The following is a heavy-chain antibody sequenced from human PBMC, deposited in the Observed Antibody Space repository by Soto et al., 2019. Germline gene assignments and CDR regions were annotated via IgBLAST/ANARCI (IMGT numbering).Heavy chain of an antibody. J-gene: IGHJ6*02. D-gene: IGHD3-22*01. CDR2: ISPYDGNT. Sequence: ASVKVSCKASGYTFSSYGINWVRQAPGQGLEWLGWISPYDGNTKYAQILQGRVSMTTDTSTKTAYMEVRSLRSDDTAVYYCARGGYYDSSGSRNYHYYGMNVWGQGTTVTVSS. CDR3: ARGGYYDSSGSRNYHYYGMNV. CDR1: GYTFSSYG. V-gene: IGHV1-18*01.